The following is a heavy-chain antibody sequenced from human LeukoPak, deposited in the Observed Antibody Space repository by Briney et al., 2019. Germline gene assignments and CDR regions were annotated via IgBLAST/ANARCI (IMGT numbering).Heavy chain of an antibody. CDR3: ARVLSRGWYFLYGMDV. CDR1: GFTFSSYS. CDR2: ISSSSSYI. D-gene: IGHD6-19*01. Sequence: GGSLRLSCAASGFTFSSYSMNWVRQAPGKGLEWVSSISSSSSYIYYADSVKGRFTISRDNAKNSLYLQMNSLRAEDTAVYYCARVLSRGWYFLYGMDVWGQGTTVTVSS. J-gene: IGHJ6*02. V-gene: IGHV3-21*01.